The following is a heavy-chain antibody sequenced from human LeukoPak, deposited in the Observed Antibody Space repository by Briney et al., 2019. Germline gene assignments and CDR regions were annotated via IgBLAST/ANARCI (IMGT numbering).Heavy chain of an antibody. CDR3: ARDFSRGLAGILDS. J-gene: IGHJ4*02. V-gene: IGHV3-49*04. CDR1: GFTFDDYA. D-gene: IGHD3-16*01. CDR2: IRSKVYGGAT. Sequence: GGSLRLSCTASGFTFDDYAMNWVRQAPGKGLEWVGSIRSKVYGGATEYAASVRGRFTISRDDSRRIAYLQMNSLKTEDTGVYYCARDFSRGLAGILDSWGQGTLVTVS.